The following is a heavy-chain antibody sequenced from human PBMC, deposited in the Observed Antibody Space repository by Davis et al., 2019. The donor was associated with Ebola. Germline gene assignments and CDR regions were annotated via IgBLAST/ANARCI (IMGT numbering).Heavy chain of an antibody. V-gene: IGHV3-74*01. CDR1: GFTFSSYW. J-gene: IGHJ4*02. D-gene: IGHD6-13*01. Sequence: GESLKISCVASGFTFSSYWMHWVRQAPGKGPVWVSRINPDGGRTGYADSVKGRFTISRDNAKNSLYLQMNSLRAEDTAVYYCARGRKGSSWHFDYWGQGTLVTVSS. CDR3: ARGRKGSSWHFDY. CDR2: INPDGGRT.